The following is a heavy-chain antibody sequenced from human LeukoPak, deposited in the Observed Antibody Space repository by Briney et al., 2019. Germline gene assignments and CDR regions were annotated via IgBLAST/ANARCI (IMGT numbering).Heavy chain of an antibody. D-gene: IGHD3-22*01. V-gene: IGHV1-69*05. Sequence: ASVKVSCKASGGTFSSYAISWVRQATGQGLEWMGGFIPIFGTANYAQKFQGRVTITRNTSISTAYMELSSLRSEDTAVYYCASQRHDSSGYWMGYWGQGTLVTVSS. CDR3: ASQRHDSSGYWMGY. J-gene: IGHJ4*02. CDR2: FIPIFGTA. CDR1: GGTFSSYA.